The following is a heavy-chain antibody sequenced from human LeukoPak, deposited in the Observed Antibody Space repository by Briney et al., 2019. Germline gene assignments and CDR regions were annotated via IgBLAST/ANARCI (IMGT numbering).Heavy chain of an antibody. D-gene: IGHD3-22*01. CDR1: GGTFSSYA. CDR3: ARDPYYYDSSGLGDY. Sequence: SVKVSCKASGGTFSSYAISWVRQDPGQGLEWMGRIIPIFGTANYAQKFQGRVTITTDESTSTAYMELSSLRSEDTAVYYCARDPYYYDSSGLGDYWGQGTLVTVSS. V-gene: IGHV1-69*05. CDR2: IIPIFGTA. J-gene: IGHJ4*02.